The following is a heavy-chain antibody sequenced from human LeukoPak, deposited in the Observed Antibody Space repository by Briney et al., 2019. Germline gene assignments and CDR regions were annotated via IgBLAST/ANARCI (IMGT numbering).Heavy chain of an antibody. D-gene: IGHD6-19*01. Sequence: PGGSLRLSCAASGFTFSSYGMHWVRQAPGKGLEWVAVISYDGSNKYYADSVKGRFTISRDSSKNTLYLQMNSLRAEDTAVYYCAKSYSSGWYGGDYWGQGTLVTVSS. CDR3: AKSYSSGWYGGDY. V-gene: IGHV3-30*18. J-gene: IGHJ4*02. CDR2: ISYDGSNK. CDR1: GFTFSSYG.